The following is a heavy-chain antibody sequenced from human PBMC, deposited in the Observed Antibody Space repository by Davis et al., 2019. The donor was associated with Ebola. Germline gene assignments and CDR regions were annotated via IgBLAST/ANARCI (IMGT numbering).Heavy chain of an antibody. Sequence: PGGSLRLSCAASGFTFSSYWMSWVRQAPGKGLEWVANIKQDGSEQYYVDSVKGRFTISRDNAKNSLYLQMNSLRAEDTAVYYCARDWSRITIFGVVSNWFDPWGQGTLVTVSS. CDR1: GFTFSSYW. V-gene: IGHV3-7*03. CDR2: IKQDGSEQ. CDR3: ARDWSRITIFGVVSNWFDP. J-gene: IGHJ5*02. D-gene: IGHD3-3*01.